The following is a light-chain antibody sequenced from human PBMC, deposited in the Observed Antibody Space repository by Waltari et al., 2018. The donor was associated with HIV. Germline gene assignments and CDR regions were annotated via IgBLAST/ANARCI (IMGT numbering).Light chain of an antibody. V-gene: IGLV1-40*01. CDR1: SSNIGAGYD. CDR3: QSYDSSLSVVV. J-gene: IGLJ2*01. Sequence: QSVLTQPPSVSGAPGQRVTISCTGSSSNIGAGYDVHWYQQLPGTAPKPLIYGNGHRPSGVPDRFSGSKSGASASLAITGLQAEDEADYYCQSYDSSLSVVVFGGGTKLTVL. CDR2: GNG.